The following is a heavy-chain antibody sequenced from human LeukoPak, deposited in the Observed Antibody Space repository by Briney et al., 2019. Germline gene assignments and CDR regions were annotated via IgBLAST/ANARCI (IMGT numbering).Heavy chain of an antibody. D-gene: IGHD3-22*01. Sequence: SVKVSCKASGGTFSSYAISWVRQAPGQGLEWMGGIIPIFGTANYAQKFQGRVTITADESTSTAYMELSSLRSEDTAMYYCAIDSSGYQNSFDYWGQGTLVTVSS. CDR3: AIDSSGYQNSFDY. CDR1: GGTFSSYA. CDR2: IIPIFGTA. V-gene: IGHV1-69*13. J-gene: IGHJ4*02.